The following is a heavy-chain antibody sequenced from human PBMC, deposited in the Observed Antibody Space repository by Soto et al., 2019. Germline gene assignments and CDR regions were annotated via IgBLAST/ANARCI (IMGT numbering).Heavy chain of an antibody. J-gene: IGHJ5*02. CDR1: GFTFSSYS. V-gene: IGHV3-21*01. D-gene: IGHD6-6*01. CDR2: ISSSSSYI. Sequence: EVQLVESGGGLVKPGGSLRLSCAASGFTFSSYSMNWVRQAPGKGLEWVSSISSSSSYIYYADSVKGRFTNSRDNAKNSLYLQMNSLRAEDTAVYYCARDRRAARNWFDPWGQGTLVTVSS. CDR3: ARDRRAARNWFDP.